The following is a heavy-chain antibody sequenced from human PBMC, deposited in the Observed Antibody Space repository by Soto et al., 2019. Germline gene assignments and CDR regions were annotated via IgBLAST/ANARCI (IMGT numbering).Heavy chain of an antibody. V-gene: IGHV4-61*01. CDR1: GGSVSSGSYY. Sequence: SETLSLTCTVSGGSVSSGSYYWSWIRQPPGKGLEWIGYIYYSGSTNYNPSLKSRVTISVDTSKNQFSLKLSSVTAADTAVYYCARVRYYYDSSGYWPAYYFDYWGQGTLVTVPQ. D-gene: IGHD3-22*01. J-gene: IGHJ4*02. CDR3: ARVRYYYDSSGYWPAYYFDY. CDR2: IYYSGST.